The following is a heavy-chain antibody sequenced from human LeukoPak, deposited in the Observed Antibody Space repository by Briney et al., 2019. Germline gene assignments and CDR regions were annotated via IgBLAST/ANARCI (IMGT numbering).Heavy chain of an antibody. Sequence: SETLSLTCTVSGGSISSYYWSWIRQPAGKGLEWIGRIYTSGSTNYNPSLKSQVTMSVDTSKNQFSLKLSSVTAADTAVYYCARVRVDPVTAEDYNFDYWGQGTLVTVSS. CDR3: ARVRVDPVTAEDYNFDY. V-gene: IGHV4-4*07. J-gene: IGHJ4*02. CDR1: GGSISSYY. D-gene: IGHD2-21*02. CDR2: IYTSGST.